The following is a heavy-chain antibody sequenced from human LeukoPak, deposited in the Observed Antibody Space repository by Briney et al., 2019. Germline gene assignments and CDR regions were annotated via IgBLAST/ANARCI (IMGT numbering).Heavy chain of an antibody. CDR1: GFIFTTYW. V-gene: IGHV3-74*01. CDR3: VRDNYSRFDL. Sequence: GGSLRLSCAASGFIFTTYWMHWVRQAPGKGLVWVSHINTDGSYTSYADSVKGRLTISRDNAKNTLYLQMNSLRAEDTAVYYCVRDNYSRFDLWGQGTLVTVSS. D-gene: IGHD5-12*01. J-gene: IGHJ4*02. CDR2: INTDGSYT.